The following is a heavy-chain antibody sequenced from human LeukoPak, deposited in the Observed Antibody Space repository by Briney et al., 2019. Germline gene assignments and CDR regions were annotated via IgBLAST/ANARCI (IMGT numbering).Heavy chain of an antibody. CDR3: ARLGLYYYGSGSYYGYGMDV. D-gene: IGHD3-10*01. CDR1: GESFSAYY. Sequence: SETLSLTCAVYGESFSAYYWSWLRQPPGKGVEGLGEINHSGSTKYNPSRKGRVTISVDTSKNQFSLKLSSVTAADTAVYYCARLGLYYYGSGSYYGYGMDVWGKGTTVTVSS. V-gene: IGHV4-34*01. J-gene: IGHJ6*04. CDR2: INHSGST.